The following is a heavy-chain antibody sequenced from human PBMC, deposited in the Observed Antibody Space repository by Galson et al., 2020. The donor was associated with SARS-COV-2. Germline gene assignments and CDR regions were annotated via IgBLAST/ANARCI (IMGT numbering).Heavy chain of an antibody. Sequence: GGSLRLSCAASGFAFSSYTMNWVRQAPGKGLEWVASLDTSSTYIYHADSLKGRFTISRDNAENSLYLQMNSLRTEDTAVYHCARSPPASTSGTSIYFDYWGQGTQVTVSS. CDR1: GFAFSSYT. D-gene: IGHD3-10*01. V-gene: IGHV3-21*01. J-gene: IGHJ4*02. CDR2: LDTSSTYI. CDR3: ARSPPASTSGTSIYFDY.